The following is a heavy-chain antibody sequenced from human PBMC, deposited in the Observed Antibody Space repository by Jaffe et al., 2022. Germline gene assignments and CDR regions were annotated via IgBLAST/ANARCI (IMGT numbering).Heavy chain of an antibody. CDR3: ATYSRTSMITFGGAQIDY. J-gene: IGHJ4*02. D-gene: IGHD3-16*01. V-gene: IGHV1-69*01. Sequence: QVQLVQSGAEVKKPGSSVKVSCKASGGTFSSYAISWVRQAPGQGLEWMGGIIPIFGTANYAQKFQGRVTITADESTSTAYMELSSLRSEDTAVYYCATYSRTSMITFGGAQIDYWGQGTLVTVSS. CDR1: GGTFSSYA. CDR2: IIPIFGTA.